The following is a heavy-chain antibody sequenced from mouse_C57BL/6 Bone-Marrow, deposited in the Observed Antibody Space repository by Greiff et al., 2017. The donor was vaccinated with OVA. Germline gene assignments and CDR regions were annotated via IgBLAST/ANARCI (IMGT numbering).Heavy chain of an antibody. CDR2: FYPGSGST. J-gene: IGHJ3*01. V-gene: IGHV1-62-2*01. CDR3: AKHEGLIGTVAY. Sequence: VQLQQSGAELVKPGASVKLSCTASGYTFTEYTIHWVKQSPGKGLEWIGWFYPGSGSTKYTEKFKGKATLTADKSSSTVYMELSRLTSEDSAVYFCAKHEGLIGTVAYWGQGTLVTVSA. CDR1: GYTFTEYT. D-gene: IGHD2-14*01.